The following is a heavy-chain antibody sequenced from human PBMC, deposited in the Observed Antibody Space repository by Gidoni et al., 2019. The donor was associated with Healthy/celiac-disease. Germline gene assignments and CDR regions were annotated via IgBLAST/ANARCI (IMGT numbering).Heavy chain of an antibody. CDR1: GFTFSSYA. J-gene: IGHJ6*02. Sequence: QVQLVESGGGVVQPGRSLRLSCAASGFTFSSYAMHWVRQAPGKGLEWVAVISYYGSNKYYADSVNGRFTISRDNSKNTLYLQMNSLRAEDTAVYYCARDRGLKRGYSYGKAQSYYYYGMDVWGQGTTVTVSS. CDR2: ISYYGSNK. V-gene: IGHV3-30*01. D-gene: IGHD5-18*01. CDR3: ARDRGLKRGYSYGKAQSYYYYGMDV.